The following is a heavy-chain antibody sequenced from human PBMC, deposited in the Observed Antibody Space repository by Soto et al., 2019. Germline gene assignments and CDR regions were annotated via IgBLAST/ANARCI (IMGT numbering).Heavy chain of an antibody. CDR1: GGSISSSSYY. CDR3: ARKGVTYSNYGMDV. CDR2: IYYSGST. D-gene: IGHD4-4*01. J-gene: IGHJ6*02. Sequence: PSETLSLTCTVSGGSISSSSYYWGWIRQPPGKGLEWIGSIYYSGSTYYNPSLKSRVTISVDTSKNQFSLKLSSVTAADTAVYYCARKGVTYSNYGMDVWAQGTTVTVSS. V-gene: IGHV4-39*01.